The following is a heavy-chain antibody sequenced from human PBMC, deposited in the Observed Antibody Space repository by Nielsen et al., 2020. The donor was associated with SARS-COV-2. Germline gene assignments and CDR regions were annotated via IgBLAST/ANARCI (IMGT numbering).Heavy chain of an antibody. D-gene: IGHD2-15*01. V-gene: IGHV4-34*01. J-gene: IGHJ6*02. CDR2: INHSGST. CDR3: ARLYCSGGSCYRYYYYGMDV. Sequence: SETLSLTCAVYGGSFSGYYWSWIRQPPGKGLEWIGEINHSGSTNYNPSLKSRVTISVDTSKNQFPLKLSSVTAADTAVYYCARLYCSGGSCYRYYYYGMDVWGQGTTVTVSS. CDR1: GGSFSGYY.